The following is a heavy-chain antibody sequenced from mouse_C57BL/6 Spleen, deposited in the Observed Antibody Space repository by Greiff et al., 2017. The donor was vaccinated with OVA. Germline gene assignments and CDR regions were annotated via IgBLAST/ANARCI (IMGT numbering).Heavy chain of an antibody. CDR1: GYAFSSYW. CDR3: ARGGTTVVTHWYFDV. CDR2: IYPGDGDT. D-gene: IGHD1-1*01. Sequence: VQLQQSGAELVKPGASLKISCKASGYAFSSYWMNWVKQRPGKGLEWIGQIYPGDGDTNYNGKFKGKATLTADKSSSTAYMQLSSLTSEDSAVYFCARGGTTVVTHWYFDVWGTGTTVTVSS. V-gene: IGHV1-80*01. J-gene: IGHJ1*03.